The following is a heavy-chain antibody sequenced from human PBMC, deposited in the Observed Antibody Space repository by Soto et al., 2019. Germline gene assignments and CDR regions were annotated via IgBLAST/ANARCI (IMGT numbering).Heavy chain of an antibody. D-gene: IGHD3-3*01. J-gene: IGHJ4*02. Sequence: GESLKISCKGSGYSVSHYWIGWVRQMPGKGLEWMGIIYPGDSDTRYSPSFQGQVTISADMSINTAYLQWSSLKASDTAMYYCARYDFWSHHSPHWGPGTLVTVSS. CDR3: ARYDFWSHHSPH. CDR2: IYPGDSDT. CDR1: GYSVSHYW. V-gene: IGHV5-51*01.